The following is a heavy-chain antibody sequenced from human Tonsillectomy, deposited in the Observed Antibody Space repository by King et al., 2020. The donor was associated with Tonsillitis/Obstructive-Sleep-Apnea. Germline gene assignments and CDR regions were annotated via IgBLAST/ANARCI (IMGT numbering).Heavy chain of an antibody. CDR1: GFTFSSYA. CDR3: AKGDMGYYYYGMDV. J-gene: IGHJ6*02. D-gene: IGHD3-16*01. Sequence: VQLVESGGGLVQPGGSLRVSCAASGFTFSSYAMSWVRQAPGKGLEWVSGISGTRVTTYYAESVKGRFTISRDNSKNTLYLQMNSLRAEDTAVYYCAKGDMGYYYYGMDVWGQGTTVTVSS. V-gene: IGHV3-23*04. CDR2: ISGTRVTT.